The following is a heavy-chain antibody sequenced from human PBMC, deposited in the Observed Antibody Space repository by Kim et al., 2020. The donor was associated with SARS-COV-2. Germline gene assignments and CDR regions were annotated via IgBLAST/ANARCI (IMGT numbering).Heavy chain of an antibody. Sequence: GGSLRLSCAASGFTFSSYSMNWVRQAPGKGLEWFSSISSSSSYIYYADSVKGRFTISRDNAKNSLYLQMNSLRAEDTAVYYCARGGGGYSYDYDYWGQGTLVTVSS. J-gene: IGHJ4*02. CDR3: ARGGGGYSYDYDY. CDR2: ISSSSSYI. V-gene: IGHV3-21*01. D-gene: IGHD5-18*01. CDR1: GFTFSSYS.